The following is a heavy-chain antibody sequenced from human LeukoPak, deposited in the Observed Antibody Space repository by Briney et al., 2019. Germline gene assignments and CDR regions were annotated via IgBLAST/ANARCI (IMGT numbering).Heavy chain of an antibody. J-gene: IGHJ4*02. D-gene: IGHD3-10*01. Sequence: GGSLRLSCAASGFTVSSNYMSWVRQAPGKGLEWVSVIYSGGSTYYADSVKGRFTSSRDNSKNTLYLQMNSLRAEDTAVYYCASGGGSGSYYNAPFDYWGQGTLVTVSS. CDR3: ASGGGSGSYYNAPFDY. CDR2: IYSGGST. V-gene: IGHV3-66*01. CDR1: GFTVSSNY.